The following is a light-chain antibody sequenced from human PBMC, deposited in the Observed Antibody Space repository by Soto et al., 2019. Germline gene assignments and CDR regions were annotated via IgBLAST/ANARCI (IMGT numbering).Light chain of an antibody. Sequence: EIVLAQSPGTLSLSPGQRATLSCRASERVGSSDLAWYQKKPGQAPRLLIYGASSRATGIPDRFSGSGSGTDFTLAISRLEPEDFAVYYCQQYGRSPLTFGGGTKVEVK. V-gene: IGKV3-20*01. CDR3: QQYGRSPLT. CDR2: GAS. J-gene: IGKJ4*01. CDR1: ERVGSSD.